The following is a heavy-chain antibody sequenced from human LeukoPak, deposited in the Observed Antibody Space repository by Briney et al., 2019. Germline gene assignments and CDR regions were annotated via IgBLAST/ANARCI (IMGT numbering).Heavy chain of an antibody. CDR3: ATRTVRGGSSSFDY. J-gene: IGHJ4*02. V-gene: IGHV1-24*01. Sequence: ASVKVSCKVSGYTLTELSMHWVRQAPGKGLEWMGGFDPEDGETIYAQKFQGRVTMTEDTSTDTAYMELSSLRSEDTAAYYCATRTVRGGSSSFDYWGQGTLVTVSS. D-gene: IGHD3-10*01. CDR2: FDPEDGET. CDR1: GYTLTELS.